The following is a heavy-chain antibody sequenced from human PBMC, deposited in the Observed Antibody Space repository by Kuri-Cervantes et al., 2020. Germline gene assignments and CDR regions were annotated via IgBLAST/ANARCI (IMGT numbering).Heavy chain of an antibody. CDR1: GFTFSSHW. CDR3: ARAGFGY. Sequence: GESLKISCAASGFTFSSHWMSWVRQPPGKGLEWVGNIKQDGSEKSYVDSVKGRFTISRDNAKNSLYLQMNNLRAEDTAVYYCARAGFGYWGQGTLVTVSS. CDR2: IKQDGSEK. V-gene: IGHV3-7*01. J-gene: IGHJ4*02.